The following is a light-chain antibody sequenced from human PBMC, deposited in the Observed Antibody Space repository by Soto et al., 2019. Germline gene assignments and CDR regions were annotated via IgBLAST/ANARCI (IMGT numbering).Light chain of an antibody. CDR2: DAS. J-gene: IGKJ4*01. V-gene: IGKV1-33*01. CDR3: QQYDNLPPLT. CDR1: QDISNY. Sequence: DIQMTQSPSSLSASVGDRVTITCQASQDISNYLNWYQQKPGKAPKLLIYDASNLETGVPSRFSRSGSGTDFTFTISRLQPEDIATYYCQQYDNLPPLTFGGGTKVEIK.